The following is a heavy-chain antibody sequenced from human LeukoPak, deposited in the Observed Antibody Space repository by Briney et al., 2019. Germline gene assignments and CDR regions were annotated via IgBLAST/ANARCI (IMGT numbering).Heavy chain of an antibody. J-gene: IGHJ4*02. CDR2: KSYDGSDQ. CDR3: ARDHVYGGADY. CDR1: GFTFNNYG. Sequence: PGGSLRLSCIASGFTFNNYGMHWVRQAPGKGLEWVAVKSYDGSDQHYVDSVRGRFTISRDNSKSSLFLQMNSLRTEDTALYYCARDHVYGGADYWGQGTLVTVSS. D-gene: IGHD5/OR15-5a*01. V-gene: IGHV3-30*03.